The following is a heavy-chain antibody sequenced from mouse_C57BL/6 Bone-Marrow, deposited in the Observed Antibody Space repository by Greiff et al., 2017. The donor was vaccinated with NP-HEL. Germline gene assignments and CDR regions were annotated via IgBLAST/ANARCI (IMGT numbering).Heavy chain of an antibody. CDR1: GYTFTEYT. Sequence: QVQLKQSGAELVKPGASVKLSCKASGYTFTEYTIHWVKQRSGQGLEWIGWFYPGSGSIKYNEKFKDKATLTADKSSSTVYMELSRLTSEDSAVYYCAREWSLREAMDYWGQGTSVTVSS. D-gene: IGHD1-3*01. J-gene: IGHJ4*01. V-gene: IGHV1-62-2*01. CDR3: AREWSLREAMDY. CDR2: FYPGSGSI.